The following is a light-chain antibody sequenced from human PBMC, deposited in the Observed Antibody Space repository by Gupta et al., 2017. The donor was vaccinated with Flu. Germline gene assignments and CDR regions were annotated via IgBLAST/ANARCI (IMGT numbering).Light chain of an antibody. CDR3: QQRSNWPWT. Sequence: EIALTQSPANLFWSTGERATLSCTASQSVSSYLDWYQQKPGQAPRLLIYDASNKANGIPDRLSGSGYGTEFTLTISSREPEDFAVYYCQQRSNWPWTFGEGTKVEIK. CDR1: QSVSSY. CDR2: DAS. J-gene: IGKJ1*01. V-gene: IGKV3-11*01.